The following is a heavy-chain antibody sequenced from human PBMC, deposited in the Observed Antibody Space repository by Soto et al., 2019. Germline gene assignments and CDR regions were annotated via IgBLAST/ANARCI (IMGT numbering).Heavy chain of an antibody. J-gene: IGHJ4*02. Sequence: SETLSLACAVYGGSFSGYYWSWIRQPPGKGLEWIGEINHSGSTNYNPSLKSRVTISVDTSKNQFSLKLSSVTAADTAVYYCASPYSNRIDYWGQATLVTGSS. V-gene: IGHV4-34*01. D-gene: IGHD4-4*01. CDR2: INHSGST. CDR3: ASPYSNRIDY. CDR1: GGSFSGYY.